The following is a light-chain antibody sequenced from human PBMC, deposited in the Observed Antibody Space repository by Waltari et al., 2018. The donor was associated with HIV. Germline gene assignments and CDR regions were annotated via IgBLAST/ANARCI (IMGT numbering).Light chain of an antibody. CDR2: NVN. Sequence: QSALTQPPSASGSPGQSVAISCTGTSSDVGGYDHVSWYQQHPGKAPKLLIYNVNQRPSGVPDRFSGSKYGNTASLTVSGLQAEDEADYYCSSHAGSNYAFLFGTGTKVTVL. CDR3: SSHAGSNYAFL. J-gene: IGLJ1*01. CDR1: SSDVGGYDH. V-gene: IGLV2-8*01.